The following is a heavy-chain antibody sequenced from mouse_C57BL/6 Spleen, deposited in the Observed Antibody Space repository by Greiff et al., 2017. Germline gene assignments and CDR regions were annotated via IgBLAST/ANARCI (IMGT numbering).Heavy chain of an antibody. CDR1: GYTFTRYW. Sequence: QVQLQQPGAELVKPGASVKMSCKASGYTFTRYWITWVKQRPGQGLEWIGDIYPGSGSTNYNEKFKSKATLTVDTSSSTAYMQLSSLTSEDSAVYYCARSLYYSNYVFYAMDYWGQGTSVTVSS. J-gene: IGHJ4*01. CDR2: IYPGSGST. CDR3: ARSLYYSNYVFYAMDY. D-gene: IGHD2-5*01. V-gene: IGHV1-55*01.